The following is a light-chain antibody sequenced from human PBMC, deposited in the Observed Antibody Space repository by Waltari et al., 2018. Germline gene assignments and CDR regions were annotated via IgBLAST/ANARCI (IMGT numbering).Light chain of an antibody. CDR3: NSYTGDRTVV. CDR1: SSDIGSYNR. J-gene: IGLJ2*01. Sequence: QSALTQPPSVSGSPGQSVTISCTGTSSDIGSYNRVSWYQQPPGTAPKLIIYEVTNRPSGGPDRFSGSKSGDPASLTISGLQAEDEADYYCNSYTGDRTVVFGGGTRLTVL. V-gene: IGLV2-18*02. CDR2: EVT.